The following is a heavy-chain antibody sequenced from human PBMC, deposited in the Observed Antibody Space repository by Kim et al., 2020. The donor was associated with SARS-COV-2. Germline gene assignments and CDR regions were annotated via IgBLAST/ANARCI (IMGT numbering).Heavy chain of an antibody. CDR1: GGTFSSYA. V-gene: IGHV1-69*13. D-gene: IGHD3-10*01. CDR3: ARSRITMVRGVSERGNYFDY. J-gene: IGHJ4*02. Sequence: SVKVSCKASGGTFSSYAISWVRQAPGQGLEWMGGIIPIFGTANYAQKFQGRVTITADESTSTAYMELSSLRSEDTAVYYCARSRITMVRGVSERGNYFDYWGQGTLVTVSS. CDR2: IIPIFGTA.